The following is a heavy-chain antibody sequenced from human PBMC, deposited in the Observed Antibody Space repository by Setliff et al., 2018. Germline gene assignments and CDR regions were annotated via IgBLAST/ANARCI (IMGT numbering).Heavy chain of an antibody. CDR1: GGSFSDYY. J-gene: IGHJ6*03. CDR3: ARETTMTYYFYYMDV. V-gene: IGHV4-34*01. D-gene: IGHD4-17*01. Sequence: PSETLSLTCAVYGGSFSDYYWSWIRQSPGKGLEWIGEINHSGSTNYNPFLKTRVTISVDTSKNQFSLTLSSVTAADTAVYYCARETTMTYYFYYMDVWGKGIMVTVSS. CDR2: INHSGST.